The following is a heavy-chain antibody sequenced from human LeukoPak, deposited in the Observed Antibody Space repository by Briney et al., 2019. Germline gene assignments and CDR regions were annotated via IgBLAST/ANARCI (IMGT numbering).Heavy chain of an antibody. V-gene: IGHV1-2*06. CDR2: INPNSGGT. CDR1: GYTFTGYY. CDR3: ARFRITMIVVAN. J-gene: IGHJ4*02. Sequence: ASVKVSYKASGYTFTGYYMHWVRQAPGQGLEWMGRINPNSGGTNYAQKFQGRVTMTRDTSISTAYMELSRLRSDDTAVYYCARFRITMIVVANWGQGTLVTVSS. D-gene: IGHD3-22*01.